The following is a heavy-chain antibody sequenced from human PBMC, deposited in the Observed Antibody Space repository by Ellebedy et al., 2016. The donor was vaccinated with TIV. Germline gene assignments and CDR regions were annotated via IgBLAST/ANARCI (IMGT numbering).Heavy chain of an antibody. Sequence: PGGSLRLSCAASGFSFSSYAMHWVRQAPGKGLEWVVFIRYDGSNKYYADSVKGRFTISRENSKNTLYLQMNSLRAEDTAVYYCAKVGLEWFGEPLYYYYGMDVWGQGTTVTVSS. CDR2: IRYDGSNK. D-gene: IGHD3-10*01. CDR3: AKVGLEWFGEPLYYYYGMDV. J-gene: IGHJ6*02. CDR1: GFSFSSYA. V-gene: IGHV3-30*02.